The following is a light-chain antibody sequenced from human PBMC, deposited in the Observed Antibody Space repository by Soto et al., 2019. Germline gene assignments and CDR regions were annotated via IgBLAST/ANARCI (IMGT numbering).Light chain of an antibody. CDR2: SAS. V-gene: IGKV1-39*01. J-gene: IGKJ2*01. CDR1: EPILAN. CDR3: QQSFSAPRT. Sequence: IRRTHSHSPLPAPVEEGSTTPARAMEPILANLNWYQQQPGEAPKLLIFSASSLHSGVPSRFRGSGSGTHFTLTISSLQPEDFATYFCQQSFSAPRTFGQGTKLQAK.